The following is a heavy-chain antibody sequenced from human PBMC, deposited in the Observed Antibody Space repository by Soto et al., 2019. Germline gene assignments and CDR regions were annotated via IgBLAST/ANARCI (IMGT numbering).Heavy chain of an antibody. CDR1: GGTFSSYA. V-gene: IGHV1-69*13. CDR2: IIPIFGTA. Sequence: SVKVSCKASGGTFSSYAISWVRQAPGQGLEWMGGIIPIFGTANYAQKFQGRVTITADESTSTAYMELSSLRSEDTAVYYCASYLSPGIAVAGYFYYCGQGTLVTVSS. CDR3: ASYLSPGIAVAGYFYY. D-gene: IGHD6-19*01. J-gene: IGHJ4*02.